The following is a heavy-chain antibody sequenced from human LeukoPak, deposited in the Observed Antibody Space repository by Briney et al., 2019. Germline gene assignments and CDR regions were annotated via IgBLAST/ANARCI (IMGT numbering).Heavy chain of an antibody. J-gene: IGHJ4*02. CDR2: IWYDGSNK. V-gene: IGHV3-33*06. Sequence: GRSLRLSCAASGFTFSSYGMHWVRQAPGKGLEWVAVIWYDGSNKYYADSVKGRFTISRGNSKNTLYLQMNSLRAEDTAVYYCAKDNDSSGYYYWFDYWGQGTLVTVSS. CDR1: GFTFSSYG. CDR3: AKDNDSSGYYYWFDY. D-gene: IGHD3-22*01.